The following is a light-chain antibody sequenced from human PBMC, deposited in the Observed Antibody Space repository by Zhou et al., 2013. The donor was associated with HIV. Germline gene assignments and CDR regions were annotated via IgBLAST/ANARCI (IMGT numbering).Light chain of an antibody. J-gene: IGKJ1*01. CDR3: QQYHSSSQT. Sequence: DIQMTQSPSTLSASVGDRVTITCRASQSISNWLAWYQQKPGKAPKVLIYKATSLESGVPSRFSGSGSGTEFTLTITSLQPDDFATYYCQQYHSSSQTFGQGIKVDIK. CDR2: KAT. V-gene: IGKV1-5*03. CDR1: QSISNW.